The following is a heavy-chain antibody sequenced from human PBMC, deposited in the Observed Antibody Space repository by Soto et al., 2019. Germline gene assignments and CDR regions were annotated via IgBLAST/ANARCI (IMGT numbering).Heavy chain of an antibody. J-gene: IGHJ4*02. CDR3: ARVLISVAARRLFDY. V-gene: IGHV4-59*12. CDR1: GGSISSYY. D-gene: IGHD6-6*01. Sequence: PSETLSLICTVSGGSISSYYWSWIRQSPGKGLEWIGYIYYSGSTYYNPSLKSRVTISVDTSKNQFSLKLSSVTAADTAVYYCARVLISVAARRLFDYWGQGTLVTVSS. CDR2: IYYSGST.